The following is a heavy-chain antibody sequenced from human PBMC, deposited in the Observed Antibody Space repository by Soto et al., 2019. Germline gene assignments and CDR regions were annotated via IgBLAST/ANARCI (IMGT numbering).Heavy chain of an antibody. Sequence: VQLLESGGGLVQPGGSLRLSCAASGFTFSSYAMSWVRQAPGKGLEWVSAISSSGGSTYYADSVKGRFTIPRDNSKNTLYLQMNSLRAEDTAVYYCAKRMGFGELLDYWGQGTLVTVSS. CDR2: ISSSGGST. V-gene: IGHV3-23*01. D-gene: IGHD3-10*01. J-gene: IGHJ4*02. CDR3: AKRMGFGELLDY. CDR1: GFTFSSYA.